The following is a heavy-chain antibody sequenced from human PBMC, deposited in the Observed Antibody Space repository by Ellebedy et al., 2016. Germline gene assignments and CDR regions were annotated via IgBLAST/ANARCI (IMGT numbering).Heavy chain of an antibody. CDR3: ANIWFGELLPYYYYYGMDV. V-gene: IGHV3-23*01. Sequence: GESLKISXAASGFTFSSYAMSWVRQAPGKGLEWVSAISGSGGSTYYADSVKGRFTIPRDNSKNTLYLQMNSLRAEDTAVYYCANIWFGELLPYYYYYGMDVWGQGTTVTVSS. J-gene: IGHJ6*02. CDR2: ISGSGGST. CDR1: GFTFSSYA. D-gene: IGHD3-10*01.